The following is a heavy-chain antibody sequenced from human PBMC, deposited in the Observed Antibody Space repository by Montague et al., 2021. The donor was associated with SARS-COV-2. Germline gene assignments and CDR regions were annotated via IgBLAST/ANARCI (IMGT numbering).Heavy chain of an antibody. CDR2: IYYSGSX. CDR3: ARLESTRGVIIRGAFHI. Sequence: TLSLTCSVSGDSINNSRYYWGWIRQPPGKGLEWIGTIYYSGSXXXNXXXKSXVTISVDTSKDQFSLKLNSVTATDTAVYYCARLESTRGVIIRGAFHIWGQGTKVTVSS. D-gene: IGHD3-10*01. V-gene: IGHV4-39*01. J-gene: IGHJ3*02. CDR1: GDSINNSRYY.